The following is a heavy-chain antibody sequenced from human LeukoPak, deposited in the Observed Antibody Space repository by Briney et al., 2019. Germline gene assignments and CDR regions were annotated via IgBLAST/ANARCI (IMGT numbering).Heavy chain of an antibody. CDR1: GYSFTSYW. V-gene: IGHV5-51*01. CDR3: ARHDMRPHCSSTSCYDYYYYYGMDV. J-gene: IGHJ6*02. D-gene: IGHD2-2*01. CDR2: IYPGDSDT. Sequence: GESLKISCKGSGYSFTSYWIGWVRQMPGKGLEWMGIIYPGDSDTRYSPSFQGQVTISADKPISTAYLQWSSLKASDTAMYYCARHDMRPHCSSTSCYDYYYYYGMDVWGQGTTVTVSS.